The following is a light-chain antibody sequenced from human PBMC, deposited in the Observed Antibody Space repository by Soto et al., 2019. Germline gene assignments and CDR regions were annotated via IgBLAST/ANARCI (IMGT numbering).Light chain of an antibody. CDR3: QQYETSPWT. CDR2: GAS. J-gene: IGKJ1*01. CDR1: QSVSASY. Sequence: EIVLTQSPGTLSLAPGERATLSCRASQSVSASYFAWYQQKPGQAPRLLIYGASSRATGIPDRFSGSGSGTDFTLTISRLEPEDFAVYYCQQYETSPWTFGQGTKVEIK. V-gene: IGKV3-20*01.